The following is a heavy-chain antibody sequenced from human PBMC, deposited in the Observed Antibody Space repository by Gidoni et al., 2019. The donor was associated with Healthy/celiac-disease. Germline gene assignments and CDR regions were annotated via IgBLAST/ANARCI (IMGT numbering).Heavy chain of an antibody. J-gene: IGHJ4*02. Sequence: EVQLVESGGGLVQPGGSLRLSCAASGFAFSSYWMSWVRQAPGKGLEWVANIKQDGSEKYYVDSVKGRFTNYRDNAKNSLYLQMNSLRAEDTAVYYCARDGEYSSSSTGDYWGQGTLVTVSS. D-gene: IGHD6-6*01. V-gene: IGHV3-7*01. CDR1: GFAFSSYW. CDR3: ARDGEYSSSSTGDY. CDR2: IKQDGSEK.